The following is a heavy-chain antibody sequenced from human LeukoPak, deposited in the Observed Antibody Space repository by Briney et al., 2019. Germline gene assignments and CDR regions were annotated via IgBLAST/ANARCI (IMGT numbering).Heavy chain of an antibody. Sequence: ASVKVSCKASGYTFTSYGISWVRQAPGQGLEWMGWISAYNGNTNYAQKLQGRVTMTTGTSTSTAYMELRSLRSDDTAVYYCAREVGYCSSTSCRGYYFDYRGQGTLVTVSS. CDR3: AREVGYCSSTSCRGYYFDY. CDR2: ISAYNGNT. D-gene: IGHD2-2*01. V-gene: IGHV1-18*01. CDR1: GYTFTSYG. J-gene: IGHJ4*02.